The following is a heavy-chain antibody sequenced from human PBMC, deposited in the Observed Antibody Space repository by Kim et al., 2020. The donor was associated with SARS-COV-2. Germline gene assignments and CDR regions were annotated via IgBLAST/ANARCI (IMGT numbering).Heavy chain of an antibody. CDR2: ISSRGDNI. Sequence: GGSLRLSCVASEFTFSSFSMNWVRQVPGKGLEWISSISSRGDNIYYRDSVRGRFTISRDNAKNSLYLQMNSLRAEDTAVYYCVSGAAAVADPDFSCWGQGSLVTVYS. CDR3: VSGAAAVADPDFSC. J-gene: IGHJ4*02. D-gene: IGHD6-19*01. V-gene: IGHV3-21*01. CDR1: EFTFSSFS.